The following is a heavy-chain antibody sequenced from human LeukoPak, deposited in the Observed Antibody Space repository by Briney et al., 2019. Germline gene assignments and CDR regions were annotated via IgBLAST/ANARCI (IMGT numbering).Heavy chain of an antibody. V-gene: IGHV1-18*01. Sequence: GASVKVSCKASGYTFTSYGISWVRQTPGQGLEWVGWISAYNGNTNYAQKLQGRVTMTIDTSTSTAYMELRSLRSDDTAVYYCARARTSYGSGSSMSGYFDYWGQGTLVTVSS. CDR3: ARARTSYGSGSSMSGYFDY. CDR2: ISAYNGNT. CDR1: GYTFTSYG. D-gene: IGHD3-10*01. J-gene: IGHJ4*02.